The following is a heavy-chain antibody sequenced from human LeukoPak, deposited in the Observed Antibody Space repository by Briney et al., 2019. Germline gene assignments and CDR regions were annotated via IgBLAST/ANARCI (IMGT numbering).Heavy chain of an antibody. CDR1: GGTFSSYA. CDR2: IIPILGIA. Sequence: SVKVSCKASGGTFSSYAISWVRQAPGQGLEWMGRIIPILGIANYAQKFQGRVTITADKSTSTAYMELSCLRSEDTAVYYCAREYCSSTSCLYLYYMDVWGKGTTVTVSS. V-gene: IGHV1-69*04. CDR3: AREYCSSTSCLYLYYMDV. J-gene: IGHJ6*03. D-gene: IGHD2-2*01.